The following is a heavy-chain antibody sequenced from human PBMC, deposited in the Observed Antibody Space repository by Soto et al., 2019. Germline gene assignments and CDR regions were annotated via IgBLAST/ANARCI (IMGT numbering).Heavy chain of an antibody. D-gene: IGHD2-2*01. V-gene: IGHV1-2*02. CDR1: GYTFTAYY. Sequence: QVQLVQSGAEVKKPGASVKVSCKASGYTFTAYYMHWVRQAPGQGLEWMGWINPNSGDTNYAQKFQGRVTMTSDTSISTAYMELSRLRSDDTAMFYCARDRPCSSASCPSDYWGKGTLVTVSS. J-gene: IGHJ4*02. CDR2: INPNSGDT. CDR3: ARDRPCSSASCPSDY.